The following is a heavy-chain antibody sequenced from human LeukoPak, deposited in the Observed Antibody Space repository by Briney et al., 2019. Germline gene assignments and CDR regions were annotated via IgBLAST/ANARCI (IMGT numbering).Heavy chain of an antibody. CDR1: GGSISSYH. CDR2: IYTSGNT. CDR3: ARVVAAPEDAFDI. D-gene: IGHD2-15*01. Sequence: SETLSLTCTVSGGSISSYHWSWIRQPAGKGLEWVGRIYTSGNTNYNPSLKSRVTMSVDASKNQFSLNLISVTAADTAVYYCARVVAAPEDAFDIWGQGTMVTVSS. J-gene: IGHJ3*02. V-gene: IGHV4-4*07.